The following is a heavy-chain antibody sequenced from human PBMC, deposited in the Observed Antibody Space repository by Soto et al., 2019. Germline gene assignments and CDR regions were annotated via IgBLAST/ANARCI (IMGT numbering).Heavy chain of an antibody. CDR3: ARVPHSNKSYYDYYSGMDV. V-gene: IGHV5-51*01. CDR2: IYPADSDT. J-gene: IGHJ6*02. D-gene: IGHD3-10*01. CDR1: GYSFASQW. Sequence: HGESLKISCKGSGYSFASQWIGWVRQRPGKGLEWMGNIYPADSDTRYSPSFQGQVTISVDKSIRTVYLQWTSLKASDTAIYYCARVPHSNKSYYDYYSGMDVWGQGTTVTVSS.